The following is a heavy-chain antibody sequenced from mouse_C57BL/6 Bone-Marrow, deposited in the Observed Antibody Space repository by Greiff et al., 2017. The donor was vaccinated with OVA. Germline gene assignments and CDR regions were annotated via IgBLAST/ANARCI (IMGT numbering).Heavy chain of an antibody. J-gene: IGHJ2*01. CDR2: ISSGGSYT. CDR1: GFTFSSYG. Sequence: EVKLMESGGDLVKPGGSLKLSCAASGFTFSSYGMSWVRQTPDTRLEWVATISSGGSYTYYTDSVKGRFTISRDNAKNTLYLQMSSLKSEDTAMYYCARHGDYGSFFDYWGQGTTLTVSS. D-gene: IGHD1-1*01. V-gene: IGHV5-6*01. CDR3: ARHGDYGSFFDY.